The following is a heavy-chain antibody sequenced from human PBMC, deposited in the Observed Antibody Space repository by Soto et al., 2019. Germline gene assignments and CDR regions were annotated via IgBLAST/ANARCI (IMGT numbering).Heavy chain of an antibody. V-gene: IGHV4-39*01. Sequence: PSETLSLTCTVSGGSISSSSYYWGWIRQPPGKGLEWIGSIYYSGSTYYNPSLKSRVTISVDTSKNQFSLKLSSVTAADTAVYYCASDSSESRYYYYGMDVWGQGTTVT. CDR1: GGSISSSSYY. CDR2: IYYSGST. CDR3: ASDSSESRYYYYGMDV. J-gene: IGHJ6*02. D-gene: IGHD1-26*01.